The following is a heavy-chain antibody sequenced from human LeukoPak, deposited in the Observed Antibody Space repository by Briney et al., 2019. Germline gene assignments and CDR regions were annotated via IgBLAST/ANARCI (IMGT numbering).Heavy chain of an antibody. CDR1: GFTFSSYA. CDR3: SEVGRGDSSAYCYYYYMDV. V-gene: IGHV3-23*01. CDR2: ISGSGGST. J-gene: IGHJ6*03. D-gene: IGHD3-22*01. Sequence: GRSLRLSCAASGFTFSSYAMRWVRQAPGKGLEWVSAISGSGGSTYYADSVKGRFTISRDNSKNTLYLQMNSLRAEDTAVYYCSEVGRGDSSAYCYYYYMDVWGKGTTVTVSS.